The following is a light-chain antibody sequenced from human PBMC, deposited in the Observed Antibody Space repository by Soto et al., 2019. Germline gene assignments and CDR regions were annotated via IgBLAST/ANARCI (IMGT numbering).Light chain of an antibody. J-gene: IGKJ1*01. CDR3: QQSYSTPRT. CDR1: HSISSW. CDR2: SAS. V-gene: IGKV1-39*01. Sequence: DIHMTHAPSTLSASLGDIVTITFGASHSISSWLAWYQQKPWKAPKLLIYSASSLQRGVPPRFSGSGSGTDFTLTLSSLQPEDFATYYCQQSYSTPRTFGQGTKVDTK.